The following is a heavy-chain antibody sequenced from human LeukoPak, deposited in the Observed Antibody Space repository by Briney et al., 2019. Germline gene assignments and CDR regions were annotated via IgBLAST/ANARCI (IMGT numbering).Heavy chain of an antibody. D-gene: IGHD3-10*01. CDR1: GGSFSGYY. J-gene: IGHJ6*03. Sequence: SETLSLTCAVYGGSFSGYYWSWIRQPPGKGLEWIGEIKHSGSTNYNPSLKSRVTISVDTSKNQFSLKPSSVTAADTAVYYCARGLFNYYYYYYMDVWGKGTTVTVSS. CDR2: IKHSGST. V-gene: IGHV4-34*01. CDR3: ARGLFNYYYYYYMDV.